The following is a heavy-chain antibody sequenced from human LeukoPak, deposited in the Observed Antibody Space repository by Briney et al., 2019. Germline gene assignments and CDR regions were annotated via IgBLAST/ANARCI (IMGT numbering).Heavy chain of an antibody. Sequence: PGGSLRLSCAASGFTFSDYAMSWVRQAPGKGLEWVSAISGSGGSTYYADSVKGRFTISRDNSKNTLYLQMNSLRAEDTAVYYCAKDPFYDFWSGSGAFDIWGQGTMVTVSS. J-gene: IGHJ3*02. CDR3: AKDPFYDFWSGSGAFDI. CDR2: ISGSGGST. V-gene: IGHV3-23*01. CDR1: GFTFSDYA. D-gene: IGHD3-3*01.